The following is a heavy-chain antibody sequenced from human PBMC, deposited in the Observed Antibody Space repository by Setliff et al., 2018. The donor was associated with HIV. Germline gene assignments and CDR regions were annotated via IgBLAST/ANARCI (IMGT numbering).Heavy chain of an antibody. CDR3: ARRAGSDYFTRFDY. Sequence: SETLSLTCTVSGPSINIHYWSWIRQSPGKGFEWIGYIYSTGSTNYNPSLKSRVTISVDTSKNQFSLKLSSVTAADTAVYYCARRAGSDYFTRFDYWGQGTLVTVSS. V-gene: IGHV4-59*11. J-gene: IGHJ4*02. CDR1: GPSINIHY. CDR2: IYSTGST. D-gene: IGHD3-10*01.